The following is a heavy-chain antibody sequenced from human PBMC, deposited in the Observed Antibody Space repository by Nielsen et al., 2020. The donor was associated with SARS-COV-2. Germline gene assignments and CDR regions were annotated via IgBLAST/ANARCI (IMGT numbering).Heavy chain of an antibody. CDR3: ANSTSSSSLRWFDP. Sequence: ASVKVSCKASGYAFTSSAMHWVRQAPGQRLEWMGWINAGNGNTKYSQKFQGRVTITRDTSASTAYMELSSLRSEDTAVYYCANSTSSSSLRWFDPWGQGTLVTVSS. V-gene: IGHV1-3*01. CDR2: INAGNGNT. J-gene: IGHJ5*02. CDR1: GYAFTSSA. D-gene: IGHD6-13*01.